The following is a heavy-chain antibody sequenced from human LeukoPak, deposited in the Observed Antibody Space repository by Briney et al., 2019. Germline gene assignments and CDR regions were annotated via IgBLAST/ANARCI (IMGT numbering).Heavy chain of an antibody. D-gene: IGHD2-21*02. J-gene: IGHJ4*02. V-gene: IGHV3-7*01. CDR2: IKQDGSEK. CDR3: ASEMADCGGDCPYYFDY. Sequence: PGGSLRLSCAASGFTFSSYWMSWVRQAPGKGLEWVANIKQDGSEKYYVDSVKGRFTISRDNAKNSLYLQMNSLRAEDTAVYYCASEMADCGGDCPYYFDYWGQGTLVTVSS. CDR1: GFTFSSYW.